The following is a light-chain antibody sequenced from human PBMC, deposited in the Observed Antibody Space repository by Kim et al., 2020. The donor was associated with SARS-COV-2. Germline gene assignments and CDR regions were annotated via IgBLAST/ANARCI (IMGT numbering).Light chain of an antibody. Sequence: DILMTQSPLSLPVTLGQPASISCRSSQSLVNSDGNTYLTWYQQRPGQSPRRLIYKVSDRDSGVPDRFSGSGSGTDFTLKISGVEAEDVGVYYCMQGTHWPPYTFGQGTKLEI. CDR3: MQGTHWPPYT. CDR1: QSLVNSDGNTY. V-gene: IGKV2-30*01. J-gene: IGKJ2*01. CDR2: KVS.